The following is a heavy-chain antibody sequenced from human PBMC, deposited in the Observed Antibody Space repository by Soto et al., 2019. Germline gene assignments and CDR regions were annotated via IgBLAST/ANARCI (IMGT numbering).Heavy chain of an antibody. J-gene: IGHJ6*02. CDR1: GGSVSSGSYY. V-gene: IGHV4-61*01. CDR3: ARGPGDSGSSNYYYYGMDV. CDR2: IYYSGST. Sequence: SETLSLTCTVSGGSVSSGSYYWSWIRQPPGKGLEWIGYIYYSGSTNYNPSLKSRVTISVDTSKNQFSLKLSSVTAADTAVYYCARGPGDSGSSNYYYYGMDVWGQGTTVTVSS. D-gene: IGHD1-26*01.